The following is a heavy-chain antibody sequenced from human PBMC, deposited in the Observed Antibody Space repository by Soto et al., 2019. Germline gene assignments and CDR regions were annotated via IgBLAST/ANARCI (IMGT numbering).Heavy chain of an antibody. Sequence: HVELVQSGADVKKPGASVTISCKASGYTFTDYALHWVRQAPGQRLEWMGWMNAGVGNTLYSQKFQGRITITRDTSPSTAYMELNSLKSEDTALYYCPRDTGYTFGSLNYWGPGTLVTVSS. D-gene: IGHD5-18*01. J-gene: IGHJ4*02. CDR2: MNAGVGNT. CDR1: GYTFTDYA. V-gene: IGHV1-3*01. CDR3: PRDTGYTFGSLNY.